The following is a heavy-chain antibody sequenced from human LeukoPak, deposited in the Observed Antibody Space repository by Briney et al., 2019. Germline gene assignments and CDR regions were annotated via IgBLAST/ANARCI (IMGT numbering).Heavy chain of an antibody. CDR3: ARVAVSGPTGWFDS. V-gene: IGHV3-23*01. J-gene: IGHJ5*01. D-gene: IGHD2-8*02. Sequence: GGSLRLSCAASGFTFSSYAMSWVRQAPGRGLEWVSAISGSGGSTYYADSVKGRFTISRDNVDNVVYLEMNSLGAEDTATYYCARVAVSGPTGWFDSWGQGTLVIVSS. CDR1: GFTFSSYA. CDR2: ISGSGGST.